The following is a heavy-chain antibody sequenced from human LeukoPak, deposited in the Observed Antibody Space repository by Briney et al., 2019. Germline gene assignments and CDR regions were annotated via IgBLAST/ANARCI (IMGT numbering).Heavy chain of an antibody. J-gene: IGHJ5*02. CDR2: IYYSGST. Sequence: SETLSLTCIVSGGSISSHYWSWIRQPPGKGLEWIGYIYYSGSTNYNPSLESRVTISVDTSKNQSSLKLSSVTAADTAVYYCARWHDYWSGCRFDPWGQGTLVTVSS. D-gene: IGHD3-3*01. CDR3: ARWHDYWSGCRFDP. CDR1: GGSISSHY. V-gene: IGHV4-59*11.